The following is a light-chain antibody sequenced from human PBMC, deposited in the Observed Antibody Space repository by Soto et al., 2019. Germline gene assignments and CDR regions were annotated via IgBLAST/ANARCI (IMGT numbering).Light chain of an antibody. CDR1: QSINSR. J-gene: IGKJ4*01. CDR2: KAS. V-gene: IGKV1-5*03. Sequence: IQMTQSPSTLSASVGDRVTITCRASQSINSRLAWYQQKPGKAPNLLIYKASTLQSGIPSRFSCSGSGTEFTLTISSLQPDDFATYYCQQYNSAPLTFGGGTKVDIK. CDR3: QQYNSAPLT.